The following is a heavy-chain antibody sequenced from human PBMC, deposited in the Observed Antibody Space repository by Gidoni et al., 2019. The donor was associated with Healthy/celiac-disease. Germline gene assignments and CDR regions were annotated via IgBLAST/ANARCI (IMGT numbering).Heavy chain of an antibody. J-gene: IGHJ3*02. CDR3: AREGDLYYDSSGYYSAFDI. Sequence: EVQLVESGGGLVQPGGSLRLSCAASGFTFSSYSMNWVRQAPGKGLEWVSYISSSSSTIYYADSVKGRFIISRDNAKNSLYLQMNSLRGEDTAVYYCAREGDLYYDSSGYYSAFDIWGQGTMVTVSS. D-gene: IGHD3-22*01. V-gene: IGHV3-48*01. CDR1: GFTFSSYS. CDR2: ISSSSSTI.